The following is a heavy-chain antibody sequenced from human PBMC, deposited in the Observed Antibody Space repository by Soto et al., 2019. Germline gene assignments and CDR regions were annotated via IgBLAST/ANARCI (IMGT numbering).Heavy chain of an antibody. CDR1: GGTFSIYA. CDR3: AREARCSSTSCSDY. CDR2: IIPIFGTA. V-gene: IGHV1-69*06. D-gene: IGHD2-2*01. Sequence: SVKVSCKASGGTFSIYAISGVLQSPLQGLEWMGGIIPIFGTANYAQKFQGRVTITADKSTSTAYMELSSLRSEDTAVYYCAREARCSSTSCSDYWGQGTLVTVSS. J-gene: IGHJ4*02.